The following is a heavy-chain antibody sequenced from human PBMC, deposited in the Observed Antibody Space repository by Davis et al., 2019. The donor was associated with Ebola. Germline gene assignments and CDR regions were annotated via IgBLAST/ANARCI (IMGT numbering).Heavy chain of an antibody. Sequence: GGSLRLSCAASGFPFSSYTMNWVRQAPGTGLEWVSSLSSDGSYIFYADSAKGRFTISRDNAKNSIYLQMNSLRVEDTGVYYCARATGNDYGEIDYWGLGTLVTVSS. V-gene: IGHV3-21*01. CDR1: GFPFSSYT. D-gene: IGHD4/OR15-4a*01. CDR2: LSSDGSYI. J-gene: IGHJ4*02. CDR3: ARATGNDYGEIDY.